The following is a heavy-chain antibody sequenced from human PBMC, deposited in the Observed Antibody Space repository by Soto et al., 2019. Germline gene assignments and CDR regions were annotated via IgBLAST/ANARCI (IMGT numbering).Heavy chain of an antibody. D-gene: IGHD2-21*01. V-gene: IGHV1-46*03. J-gene: IGHJ1*01. CDR2: INPSGGST. CDR3: ARSYCGGDCAEYFQH. CDR1: GYTFTSYY. Sequence: ASVKISCKASGYTFTSYYMHWVRQAPGQGLEWMGIINPSGGSTSYAQKFQGRVTMTRDTSTSTVYMELSSLRSEDTAVYYCARSYCGGDCAEYFQHWGQGTLVTVSS.